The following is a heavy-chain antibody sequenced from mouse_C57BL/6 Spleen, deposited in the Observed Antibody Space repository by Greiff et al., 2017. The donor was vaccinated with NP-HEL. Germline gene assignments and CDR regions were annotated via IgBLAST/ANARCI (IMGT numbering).Heavy chain of an antibody. J-gene: IGHJ4*01. D-gene: IGHD3-2*02. Sequence: EVQLQQSGPELVKPGASVKMSCKASGYTFTDYNMHWVKQSHGKSLEWIGYINPNNGGTSYNQKFKGKATLTVNKSSSTAYMELRSLTSEDSAVYYCAREEATAQATYYAMDYWGQGTSVTVSS. V-gene: IGHV1-22*01. CDR3: AREEATAQATYYAMDY. CDR1: GYTFTDYN. CDR2: INPNNGGT.